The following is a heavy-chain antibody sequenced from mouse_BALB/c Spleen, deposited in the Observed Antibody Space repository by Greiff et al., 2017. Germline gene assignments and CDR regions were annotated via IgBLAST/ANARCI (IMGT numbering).Heavy chain of an antibody. CDR1: GFSLTSYG. J-gene: IGHJ4*01. CDR3: ASIITTVVEDAMDY. V-gene: IGHV2-9*02. Sequence: VKLVESGPGLVAPSQSLSITCTVSGFSLTSYGVHWVRQPPGKGLEWLGVIWAGGSTNYNSALMSRLSISKDNSKSQVFLKMNSLQTDDTAMYYCASIITTVVEDAMDYWGQGTSVTVSS. D-gene: IGHD1-1*01. CDR2: IWAGGST.